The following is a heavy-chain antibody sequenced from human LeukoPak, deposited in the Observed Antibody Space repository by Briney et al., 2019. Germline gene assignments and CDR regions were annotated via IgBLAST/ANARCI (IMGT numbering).Heavy chain of an antibody. CDR3: ARGYYYDSSGYSG. CDR2: INTDGINT. D-gene: IGHD3-22*01. V-gene: IGHV3-74*01. J-gene: IGHJ4*02. CDR1: GFRLSGYW. Sequence: GGSLRLSCAASGFRLSGYWMHWVRQPPGKGLQWVSRINTDGINTYYADSVKGRFTTSRDNANNMLYLQMNSLRAEDTAVYYCARGYYYDSSGYSGWGQGTLVTASS.